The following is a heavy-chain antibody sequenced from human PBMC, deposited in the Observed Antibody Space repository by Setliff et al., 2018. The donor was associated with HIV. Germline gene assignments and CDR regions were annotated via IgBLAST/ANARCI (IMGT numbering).Heavy chain of an antibody. V-gene: IGHV4-61*09. CDR1: GDSISSGSFH. D-gene: IGHD3-16*01. Sequence: SETLSLTCSVSGDSISSGSFHWTWIRQSAGKGLEWIGHIYTKGYTNYNPSLKSRVTISVDTSKNQFSLKLSSVTAADTAVYYCARAGRRTGHSYTWFDPWGQGTLVTVSS. CDR2: IYTKGYT. J-gene: IGHJ5*02. CDR3: ARAGRRTGHSYTWFDP.